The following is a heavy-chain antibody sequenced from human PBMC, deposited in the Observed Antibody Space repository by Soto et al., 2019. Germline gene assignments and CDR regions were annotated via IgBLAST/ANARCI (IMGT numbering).Heavy chain of an antibody. CDR1: GYRFSSYW. Sequence: GESLKISCQGSGYRFSSYWIAWVRQMPGKGLEWMGVIYPGDSDTIYSPSFQGQVTFSVDKSTSTAYLQWSSLKASDTAMYYCARQGSNGAYYYYGMDVWGQGTTVTVSS. V-gene: IGHV5-51*01. CDR2: IYPGDSDT. J-gene: IGHJ6*02. CDR3: ARQGSNGAYYYYGMDV. D-gene: IGHD2-8*01.